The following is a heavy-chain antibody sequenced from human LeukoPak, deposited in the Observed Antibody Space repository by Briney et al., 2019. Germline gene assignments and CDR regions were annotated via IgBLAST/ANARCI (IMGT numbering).Heavy chain of an antibody. CDR1: GFTFSSYG. J-gene: IGHJ4*02. D-gene: IGHD3-16*02. CDR3: AKGSRLRLGELSCY. Sequence: GGSLRLSCAASGFTFSSYGMHWVRQAPGKGLEWVAVISYDGSDKYYADSVKGRFTISRDNSKNTLYLQMNSLRAEDTAVYYCAKGSRLRLGELSCYWGQGTLVTVSS. V-gene: IGHV3-30*18. CDR2: ISYDGSDK.